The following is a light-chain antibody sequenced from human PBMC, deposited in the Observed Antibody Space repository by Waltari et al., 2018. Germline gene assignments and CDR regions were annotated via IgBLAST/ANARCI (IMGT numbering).Light chain of an antibody. CDR3: YSYAGGSV. CDR2: EVS. V-gene: IGLV2-23*02. Sequence: QSALTQPAAVSGSPGQAITIPCTGSRRAVGSSTLVSWYLQHPGKAHKLIIYEVSKRPSGVSNRFSGSKSGNTASLTISGLQAEDEADYYCYSYAGGSVFGTGTKVTVL. CDR1: RRAVGSSTL. J-gene: IGLJ1*01.